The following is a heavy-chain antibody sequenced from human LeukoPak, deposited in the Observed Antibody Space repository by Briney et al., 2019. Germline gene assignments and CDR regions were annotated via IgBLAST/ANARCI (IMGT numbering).Heavy chain of an antibody. CDR2: IYISGST. CDR3: ARALNPLPGTYYFDY. D-gene: IGHD2-15*01. Sequence: SETLSLTCTVSGASINSHYWSWIRQPAGKGLEWIGRIYISGSTNSNSSLQSRVTMSVDTSKNQLSLKLTSVTAADTAVYYCARALNPLPGTYYFDYWGQGTLVTVSS. CDR1: GASINSHY. V-gene: IGHV4-4*07. J-gene: IGHJ4*02.